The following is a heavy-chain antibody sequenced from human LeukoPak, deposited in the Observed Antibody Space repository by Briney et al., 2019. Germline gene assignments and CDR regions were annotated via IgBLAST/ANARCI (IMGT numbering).Heavy chain of an antibody. V-gene: IGHV1-2*02. J-gene: IGHJ4*02. CDR2: INPNSGWT. D-gene: IGHD2-15*01. Sequence: ASVKVSCKASGYTFTGYYMHWVRQAPGQGREGMGWINPNSGWTNYAQKLQGRVTMTTDTSTSTAYMELRGLRCAGTAVYYCARGVLPVEYFDYWGQGTLVTVSS. CDR1: GYTFTGYY. CDR3: ARGVLPVEYFDY.